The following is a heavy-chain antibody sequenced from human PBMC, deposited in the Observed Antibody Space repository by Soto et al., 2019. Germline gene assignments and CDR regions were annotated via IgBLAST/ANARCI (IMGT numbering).Heavy chain of an antibody. Sequence: ALVTVSCKASGGTFSSYAIIWVRQAPGQGLEWMGGIIPIFGTANYAQKFQGRVTITADESTSTAYMELSSLRSEDTAVYYCARGAARREYYFDYWGQGTLVTSPQ. J-gene: IGHJ4*02. CDR3: ARGAARREYYFDY. CDR1: GGTFSSYA. D-gene: IGHD6-6*01. CDR2: IIPIFGTA. V-gene: IGHV1-69*13.